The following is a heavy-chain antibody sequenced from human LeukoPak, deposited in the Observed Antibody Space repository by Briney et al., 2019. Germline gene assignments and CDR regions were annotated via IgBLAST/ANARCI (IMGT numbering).Heavy chain of an antibody. CDR1: GGSISSSSYY. V-gene: IGHV4-39*07. Sequence: SETLSLTCTVSGGSISSSSYYWGWIRQPPGRGLEWIGSIYYSGSTYYNPSLKSRVTISVDTSKNQFSLKLSSVTAADTAVYYCARGRLIVSWGQGTLVTVSS. J-gene: IGHJ4*02. CDR3: ARGRLIVS. CDR2: IYYSGST.